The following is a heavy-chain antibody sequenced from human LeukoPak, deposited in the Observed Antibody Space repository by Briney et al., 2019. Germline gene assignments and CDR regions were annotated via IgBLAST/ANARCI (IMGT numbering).Heavy chain of an antibody. Sequence: PGGSLRLSCAASGFTFSSYAMSWVRQAPGKGLEWVSAISGSGGSTYYADSVKGRFTISRDNSKNTLYLQMNSLKTEDTAVYYCTTDLEWEPYWGQGTLVTVSS. CDR2: ISGSGGST. V-gene: IGHV3-23*01. CDR1: GFTFSSYA. D-gene: IGHD1-26*01. J-gene: IGHJ4*02. CDR3: TTDLEWEPY.